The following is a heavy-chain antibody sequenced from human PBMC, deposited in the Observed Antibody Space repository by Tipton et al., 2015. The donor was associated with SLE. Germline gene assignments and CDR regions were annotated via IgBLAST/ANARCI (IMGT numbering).Heavy chain of an antibody. CDR2: IYYTGTTT. CDR3: ARLHGYSYGLNWFDP. D-gene: IGHD5-18*01. V-gene: IGHV4-39*07. CDR1: GGVISEYF. J-gene: IGHJ5*02. Sequence: TLSLTCTVSGGVISEYFWAWIRQPPGKGLEWIGSIYYTGTTTYYNSFLKSRVTMSVDTSKNQFSLRLTSVIAADTAVYYCARLHGYSYGLNWFDPWGQGTLISVSS.